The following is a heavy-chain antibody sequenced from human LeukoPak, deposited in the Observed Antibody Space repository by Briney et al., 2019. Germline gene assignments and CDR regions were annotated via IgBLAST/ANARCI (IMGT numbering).Heavy chain of an antibody. J-gene: IGHJ3*02. Sequence: GGSLRLSSAASGLTISSYWMSWVRQAPGKGLEWVANIKQDGSEIHSVDSVKGRFTISRDNSKNSLYLQMNSLRAEDTAVYYCARIGAVAGHDAFDIWGQGTMVTFSS. CDR2: IKQDGSEI. CDR1: GLTISSYW. CDR3: ARIGAVAGHDAFDI. D-gene: IGHD6-19*01. V-gene: IGHV3-7*05.